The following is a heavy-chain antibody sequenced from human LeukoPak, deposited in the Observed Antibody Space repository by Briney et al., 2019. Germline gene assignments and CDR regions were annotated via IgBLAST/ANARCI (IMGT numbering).Heavy chain of an antibody. D-gene: IGHD1-26*01. CDR2: IHYNGNN. CDR3: AKWAGSPHSFDI. CDR1: GGSVSSGSYY. J-gene: IGHJ3*02. V-gene: IGHV4-61*01. Sequence: SETLSLTCTVSGGSVSSGSYYWSWIRQPPGKGLEWIGYIHYNGNNNYNPSLKSRVTMSVDTSKNQFSLKLSSVNATDTAVYYCAKWAGSPHSFDIWGQGTMVTVSS.